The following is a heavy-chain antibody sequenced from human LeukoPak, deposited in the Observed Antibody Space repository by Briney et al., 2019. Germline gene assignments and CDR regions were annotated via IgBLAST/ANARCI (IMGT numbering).Heavy chain of an antibody. Sequence: PSETLSLTCAVYGGSFSGYYWSWIRQPPGKGLEWIGKVNHNGSTKYNPSLKSRVTISVDTSKNQFSLQLTSVTAADTAVYYCARLRFGYDFWSGYYPDYYYYGMDVWGQGTTVTVSS. CDR3: ARLRFGYDFWSGYYPDYYYYGMDV. CDR1: GGSFSGYY. V-gene: IGHV4-34*01. J-gene: IGHJ6*02. D-gene: IGHD3-3*01. CDR2: VNHNGST.